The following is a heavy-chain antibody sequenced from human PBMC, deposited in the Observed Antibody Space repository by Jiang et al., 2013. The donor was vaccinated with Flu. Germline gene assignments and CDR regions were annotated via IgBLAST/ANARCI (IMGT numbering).Heavy chain of an antibody. CDR1: GGSISSYY. CDR3: ARHNLAAAEYYFDY. CDR2: IYYSGST. J-gene: IGHJ4*02. D-gene: IGHD6-13*01. V-gene: IGHV4-59*08. Sequence: GSGLVKPSETLSLTCTVSGGSISSYYWSRIRQPPGKGLEWIGYIYYSGSTSYNPSLKSRVTISVDTSKNQFSLKLSSVTAADTAVYYCARHNLAAAEYYFDYWGQGTLVTVSS.